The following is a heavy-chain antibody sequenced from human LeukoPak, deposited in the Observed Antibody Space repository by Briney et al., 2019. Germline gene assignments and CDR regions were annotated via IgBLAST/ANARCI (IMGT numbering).Heavy chain of an antibody. J-gene: IGHJ4*02. CDR3: ARTYSSSWLYFDY. CDR2: IKQDGSEK. D-gene: IGHD6-13*01. Sequence: GGSLRLSCAASGFTFSSYWMSWVRQAPGKGLEWVANIKQDGSEKYYVDSVKGRFTISRDNAKNSLYLQMNSLRAEDTAVYYCARTYSSSWLYFDYWGQGTLVTVSS. CDR1: GFTFSSYW. V-gene: IGHV3-7*01.